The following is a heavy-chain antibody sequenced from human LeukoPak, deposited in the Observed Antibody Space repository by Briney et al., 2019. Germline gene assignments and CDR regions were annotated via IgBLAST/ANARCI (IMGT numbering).Heavy chain of an antibody. V-gene: IGHV3-23*01. J-gene: IGHJ4*02. CDR3: AKDWDPIPRRGGVATTYFDY. Sequence: PGGSLRLSCAASGFTFSGFWMHWVRQAPGKGLEWVSVISGSGDSTYYADSVKGRFTISRDNSKNTLYLQMNSLRAEDTAVYYCAKDWDPIPRRGGVATTYFDYWGQGTLVTVSS. CDR1: GFTFSGFW. D-gene: IGHD5-12*01. CDR2: ISGSGDST.